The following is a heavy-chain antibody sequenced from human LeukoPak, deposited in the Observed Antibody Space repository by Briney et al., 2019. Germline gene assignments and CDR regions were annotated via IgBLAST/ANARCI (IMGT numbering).Heavy chain of an antibody. Sequence: GGSLRLSCAASGFTFTNYAMSWVRQAPGKGLEWVSAITTDGRSTYYADSVKGRFTISRDNSKNTLYLQMNSLRAEDTAVYYRAKSEWELLPFDYWGQGTLVTVSS. CDR1: GFTFTNYA. V-gene: IGHV3-23*01. D-gene: IGHD1-26*01. CDR2: ITTDGRST. CDR3: AKSEWELLPFDY. J-gene: IGHJ4*02.